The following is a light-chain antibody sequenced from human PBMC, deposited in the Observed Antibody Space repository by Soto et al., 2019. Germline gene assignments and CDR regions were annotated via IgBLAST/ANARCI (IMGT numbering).Light chain of an antibody. Sequence: EIVLTQSPATLSLSPGERATLSCRASQSVSSHLTWYQQKPGQAPRLLIYDTSNRATGIPCRFSGSGSGTDFTLTISSLEPEDFAVYYCQQRTNWRLSFGGGTKVAIK. CDR3: QQRTNWRLS. V-gene: IGKV3-11*01. CDR1: QSVSSH. J-gene: IGKJ4*01. CDR2: DTS.